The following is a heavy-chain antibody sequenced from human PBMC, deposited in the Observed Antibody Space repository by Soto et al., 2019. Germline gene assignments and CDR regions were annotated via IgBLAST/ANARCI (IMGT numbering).Heavy chain of an antibody. CDR3: AMRTTVTTNDY. D-gene: IGHD4-17*01. CDR2: INPSGGST. CDR1: GYTSTSYY. V-gene: IGHV1-46*01. J-gene: IGHJ4*02. Sequence: GASVKVSCKASGYTSTSYYMHWVRQAPGQGLEWMGIINPSGGSTSYAQKFQGRVTMTRDTSTSTVYMELSSLRSEDTAVYYCAMRTTVTTNDYWGQGTLVTVSS.